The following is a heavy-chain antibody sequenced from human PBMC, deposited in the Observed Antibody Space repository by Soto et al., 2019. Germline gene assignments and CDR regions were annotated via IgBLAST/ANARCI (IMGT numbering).Heavy chain of an antibody. CDR2: IIPTFGIP. CDR3: ARVAYGDYGVDV. D-gene: IGHD4-17*01. CDR1: GDIFSRYA. J-gene: IGHJ6*02. Sequence: HVQLVPSGAVVKNPGFSVTVSCKASGDIFSRYAISWVRQAPGQGLQWMGGIIPTFGIPNYAQKFQGRVTIIADESTSTVYMEVSSLTSEDTAMYYCARVAYGDYGVDVWGQGNTVTVSS. V-gene: IGHV1-69*01.